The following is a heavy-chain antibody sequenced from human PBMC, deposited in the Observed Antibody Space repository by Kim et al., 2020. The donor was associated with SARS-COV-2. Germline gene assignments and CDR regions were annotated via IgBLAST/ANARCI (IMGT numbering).Heavy chain of an antibody. CDR2: ISGSSSYT. V-gene: IGHV3-21*01. CDR1: GFTLGPYT. J-gene: IGHJ4*02. CDR3: ARDVGHGDYADF. D-gene: IGHD4-17*01. Sequence: GGSLRLSCATSGFTLGPYTMTWVRQAPGKGLEWVSSISGSSSYTYYTDSVKGRFTISRDNAKNSLFLQMNSLRADDTAVYYCARDVGHGDYADFWGQGTLVTVSS.